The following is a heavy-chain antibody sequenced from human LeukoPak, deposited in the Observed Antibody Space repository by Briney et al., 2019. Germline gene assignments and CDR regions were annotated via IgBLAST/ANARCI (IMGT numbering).Heavy chain of an antibody. J-gene: IGHJ4*02. Sequence: PGGSLRLSCTTSGFNFSEHALSWVRQAPGKGLEWVGFIRNQEYDGTTEYAASVKGRFFMSRDDSKSVAFLQMNSLKIEDTAKYYCSSQPHYYDSRDHLDYWGQGTLVTVSS. V-gene: IGHV3-49*04. CDR3: SSQPHYYDSRDHLDY. CDR2: IRNQEYDGTT. D-gene: IGHD3-22*01. CDR1: GFNFSEHA.